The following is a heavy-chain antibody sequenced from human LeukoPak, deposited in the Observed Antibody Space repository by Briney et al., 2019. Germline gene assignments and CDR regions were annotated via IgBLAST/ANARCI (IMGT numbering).Heavy chain of an antibody. J-gene: IGHJ4*02. D-gene: IGHD3-3*01. Sequence: SGPTLVKPTQTLTLTCTFSGFSLSTSGVGVGWIRQPPGRALEWLALIYWNDDKRYSPSLKSRLTITKDTSKNQVVLTMTNMDPVDTATYYCAHSDLGYDFWSGYYDYWGQRTLVTVSS. CDR1: GFSLSTSGVG. V-gene: IGHV2-5*01. CDR3: AHSDLGYDFWSGYYDY. CDR2: IYWNDDK.